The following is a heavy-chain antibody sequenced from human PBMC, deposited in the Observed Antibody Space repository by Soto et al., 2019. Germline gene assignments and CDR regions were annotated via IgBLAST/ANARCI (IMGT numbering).Heavy chain of an antibody. CDR1: GYTFSSHG. D-gene: IGHD2-2*01. V-gene: IGHV1-18*01. Sequence: QVQLVQSGAEVKKPGTSVKVSCTASGYTFSSHGIRWVRQAPGQGLQWRGWVSGDNSNTNYAQSLQGRITMTTDTTTNKGNMELRSMRSDDTAGYYLARDLGYCRSWTCQREWFDPWVQGTLVIVSS. J-gene: IGHJ5*02. CDR2: VSGDNSNT. CDR3: ARDLGYCRSWTCQREWFDP.